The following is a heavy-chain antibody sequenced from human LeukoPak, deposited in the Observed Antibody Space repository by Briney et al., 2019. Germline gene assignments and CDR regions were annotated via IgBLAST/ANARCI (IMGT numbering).Heavy chain of an antibody. Sequence: ASVKVSCKASGYTFTSYGISWVRQAPGQGLEWMGWISAYNGNTNYAQKLQGRVTMTTDTSTSTAYMELRSLRSDDTAVYYCAREYYGSGSYRWFDPWGQGTLVTVSS. V-gene: IGHV1-18*01. D-gene: IGHD3-10*01. CDR3: AREYYGSGSYRWFDP. CDR1: GYTFTSYG. CDR2: ISAYNGNT. J-gene: IGHJ5*02.